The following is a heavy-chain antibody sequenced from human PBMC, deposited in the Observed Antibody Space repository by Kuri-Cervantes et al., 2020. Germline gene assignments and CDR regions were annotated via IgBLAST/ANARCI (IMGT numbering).Heavy chain of an antibody. CDR3: ARGRRYSGYDSEGLDY. CDR2: LSGSGGTT. CDR1: GFSFSTYA. V-gene: IGHV3-23*01. J-gene: IGHJ4*02. D-gene: IGHD5-12*01. Sequence: GGSLRLSCAASGFSFSTYAMTWVRQTPGRGLEWVSGLSGSGGTTYYADSVTGRFTISRDNANNSLCLQLNSLRAEDTAVYYCARGRRYSGYDSEGLDYWGQGTLVTVSS.